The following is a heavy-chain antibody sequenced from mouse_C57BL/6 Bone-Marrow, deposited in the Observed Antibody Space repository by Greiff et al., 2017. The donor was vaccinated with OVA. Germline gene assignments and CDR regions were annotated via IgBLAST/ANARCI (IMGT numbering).Heavy chain of an antibody. CDR1: GFNIKDYY. V-gene: IGHV14-2*01. CDR3: ASSYYGSSPVGAY. D-gene: IGHD1-1*01. CDR2: IDPEAGET. Sequence: VQLQQSGAELVKPGDSVKLSCTASGFNIKDYYMHWVKQRTEQGLEWIGRIDPEAGETKYAPKFQGKATITSDTSTNTAYLQLSSLTSEDTAVYYCASSYYGSSPVGAYWGQGTLVTVSA. J-gene: IGHJ3*01.